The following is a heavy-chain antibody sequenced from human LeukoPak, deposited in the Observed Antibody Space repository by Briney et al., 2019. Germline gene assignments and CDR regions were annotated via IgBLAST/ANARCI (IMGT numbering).Heavy chain of an antibody. CDR1: VFTYDDYG. V-gene: IGHV3-20*04. D-gene: IGHD3-22*01. CDR3: ARMAYYYDSSGYYSTFDY. J-gene: IGHJ4*02. CDR2: INWNGGST. Sequence: GGSLRLSCAASVFTYDDYGMSWVRQAPGKGLEWVSGINWNGGSTGYADSVNGRFTISRDNAKNSLYLQMNSLRGEDTALYYCARMAYYYDSSGYYSTFDYWGQGTLVTVSS.